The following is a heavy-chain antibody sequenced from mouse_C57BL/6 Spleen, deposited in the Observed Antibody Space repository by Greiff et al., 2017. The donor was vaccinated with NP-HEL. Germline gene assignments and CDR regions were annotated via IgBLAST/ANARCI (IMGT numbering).Heavy chain of an antibody. CDR2: IDPSDSYT. V-gene: IGHV1-50*01. J-gene: IGHJ3*01. CDR1: GYTFTSYW. CDR3: ARPDVGFAY. Sequence: VQLQQSGAELVKPGASVKLSCKASGYTFTSYWMQWVKQRPGQGLEWIGEIDPSDSYTNYNQKFKGQATLTVDTSSSTAYMQLSSLTSEDSAVYYCARPDVGFAYWGQGTLVTVSA.